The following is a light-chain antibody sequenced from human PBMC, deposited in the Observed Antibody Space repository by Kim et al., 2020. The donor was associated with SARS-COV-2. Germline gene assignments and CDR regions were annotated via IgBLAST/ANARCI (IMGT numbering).Light chain of an antibody. CDR1: QDIGKW. CDR2: GAS. V-gene: IGKV1D-12*01. Sequence: ASVGDRVTITCRASQDIGKWLAWYQQKPGKAPKLLINGASNLQSGVPSRFSGSGSGTEFTLTISSLETEDFATFYCQQADSFPLTFGGGTKVDIK. J-gene: IGKJ4*01. CDR3: QQADSFPLT.